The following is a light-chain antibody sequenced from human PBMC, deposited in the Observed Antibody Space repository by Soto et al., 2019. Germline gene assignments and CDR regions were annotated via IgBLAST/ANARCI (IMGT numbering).Light chain of an antibody. J-gene: IGKJ4*01. V-gene: IGKV3-15*01. CDR1: QAIGDT. CDR2: DTS. Sequence: EVVMRQSPATLSVSQGEGATLSCRASQAIGDTLAWYQHKPGQTPRLLIYDTSTRATGVPTRFSGSRSGAEFTLTINSLQSEDFAVYYCQPYNNWPLTFGGGTKVDIK. CDR3: QPYNNWPLT.